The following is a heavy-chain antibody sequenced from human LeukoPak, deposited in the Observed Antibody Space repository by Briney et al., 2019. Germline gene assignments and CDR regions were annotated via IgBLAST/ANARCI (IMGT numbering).Heavy chain of an antibody. CDR2: ISSSSSDI. V-gene: IGHV3-21*01. Sequence: GGSLRLSCAASGFTFSSYSMNWVRQAPGKGLEWVSSISSSSSDIYYADSVKGRFTISRDNAKNSLYLQMNSLRAEDTAVYYCARVVSDCSSTSCYFGYYYYYMDVWGKGTTVTISS. CDR3: ARVVSDCSSTSCYFGYYYYYMDV. CDR1: GFTFSSYS. J-gene: IGHJ6*03. D-gene: IGHD2-2*01.